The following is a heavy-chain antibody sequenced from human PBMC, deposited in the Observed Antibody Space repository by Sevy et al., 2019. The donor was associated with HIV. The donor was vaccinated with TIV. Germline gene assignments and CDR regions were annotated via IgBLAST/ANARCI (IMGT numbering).Heavy chain of an antibody. CDR3: ARDGELWRDSSGCDEAYFDY. V-gene: IGHV6-1*01. CDR2: TYYRSKWYN. Sequence: KQSQTLSLTCAISGDSVSSNSAAWNWIRQSPSRGLEWLGRTYYRSKWYNDYAVSVKSRITINPDTSKNQFSLQLNSVTLVDTAVYYCARDGELWRDSSGCDEAYFDYWGQGTLVTVSS. D-gene: IGHD6-19*01. CDR1: GDSVSSNSAA. J-gene: IGHJ4*02.